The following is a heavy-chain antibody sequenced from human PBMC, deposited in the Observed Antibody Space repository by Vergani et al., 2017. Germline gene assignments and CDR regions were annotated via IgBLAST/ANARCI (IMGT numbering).Heavy chain of an antibody. CDR1: GFTFSSYE. Sequence: EVQLLESGGGLVQPGGSLRLSCAASGFTFSSYEMNWVRQAPGKGLEWVSSISSSSSYIYYADSVKGRFTISRDNAKNSLYLQMNSLRAEDTAVYYCARDKVVVAATPYYYYYGMDVWGQGTTVTVSS. V-gene: IGHV3-21*01. CDR3: ARDKVVVAATPYYYYYGMDV. J-gene: IGHJ6*02. D-gene: IGHD2-15*01. CDR2: ISSSSSYI.